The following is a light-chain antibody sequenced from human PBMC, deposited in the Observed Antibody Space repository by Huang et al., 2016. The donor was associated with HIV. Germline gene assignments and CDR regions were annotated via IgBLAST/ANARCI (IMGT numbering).Light chain of an antibody. Sequence: EMVLTQSPGTLSLSPGERATRSCRASQSVSSSYLAWYQQKPGQAPRLLIYGASNRATGIPDFTLTISRLEPEDFAVYFCQQYGSSSLTFGGGTKVEIK. CDR1: QSVSSSY. CDR3: QQYGSSSLT. CDR2: GAS. V-gene: IGKV3-20*01. J-gene: IGKJ4*01.